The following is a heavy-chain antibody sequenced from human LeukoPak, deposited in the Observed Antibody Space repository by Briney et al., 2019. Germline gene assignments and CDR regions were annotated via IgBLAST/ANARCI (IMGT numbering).Heavy chain of an antibody. CDR3: ARGAYYGSGNSYYMDV. CDR1: GYTFTSYG. V-gene: IGHV1-2*02. Sequence: ASVKVSCEASGYTFTSYGISWVRQAPGQGLEWMGWINPNSGGTNYAQKFQGRVTMTRDTSISTAYMELSRLRSDDTAVYYCARGAYYGSGNSYYMDVWGKGTTVTISS. D-gene: IGHD3-10*01. J-gene: IGHJ6*03. CDR2: INPNSGGT.